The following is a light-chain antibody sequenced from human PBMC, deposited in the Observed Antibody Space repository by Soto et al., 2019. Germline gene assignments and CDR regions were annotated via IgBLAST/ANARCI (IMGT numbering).Light chain of an antibody. CDR2: AAS. CDR1: ESINRH. J-gene: IGKJ5*01. CDR3: QQSYSTLSIT. V-gene: IGKV1-39*01. Sequence: DIQMTQSPSSLSASVGDRVTITCRASESINRHLNWYQQKPGKAPNLLIYAASSLQNGVPSRFSGSGSGTDLTLTISNLQPEDFATYYCQQSYSTLSITFGQGTRLEIK.